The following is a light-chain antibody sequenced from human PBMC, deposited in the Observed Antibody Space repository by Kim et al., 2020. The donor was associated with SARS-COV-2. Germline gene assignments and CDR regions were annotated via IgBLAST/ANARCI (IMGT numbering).Light chain of an antibody. Sequence: WSPGESATPSCRASQSVSTNYLAWYQQKPGQAPSLLIFGASSRATGIPDRFSASGAGRDFTLTISRLEPEDFAVYYCQQYGSSPLTFGGGTKLEI. CDR3: QQYGSSPLT. V-gene: IGKV3-20*01. CDR2: GAS. J-gene: IGKJ4*01. CDR1: QSVSTNY.